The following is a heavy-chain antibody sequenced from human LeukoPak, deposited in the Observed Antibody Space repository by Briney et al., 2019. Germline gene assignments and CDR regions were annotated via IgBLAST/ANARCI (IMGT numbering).Heavy chain of an antibody. V-gene: IGHV4-59*01. J-gene: IGHJ5*02. CDR1: GGSISSYY. CDR3: ARGRYYGPYWFDP. CDR2: IYYSGST. Sequence: SETLSLTCTVSGGSISSYYWSWIRQPPGKGLEWIRYIYYSGSTNYNPSLKSRVTISVDTSKNQFSLKLSSVAAADTAVYYCARGRYYGPYWFDPWGQGTLVTVSS. D-gene: IGHD3-10*01.